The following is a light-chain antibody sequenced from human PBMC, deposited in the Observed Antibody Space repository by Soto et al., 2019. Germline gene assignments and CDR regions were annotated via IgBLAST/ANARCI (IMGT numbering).Light chain of an antibody. V-gene: IGLV2-8*01. CDR2: EVN. CDR1: SSDVGGYDY. J-gene: IGLJ2*01. Sequence: QSALTQPPSASGSPGQSVTISCTGTSSDVGGYDYVSWYQQHPGKAPKLMIYEVNKRPSGVPYRFSGSKSGTTASLTVSGLQAEDEAAYFCSSYAGNNILVFGGGTKLTVL. CDR3: SSYAGNNILV.